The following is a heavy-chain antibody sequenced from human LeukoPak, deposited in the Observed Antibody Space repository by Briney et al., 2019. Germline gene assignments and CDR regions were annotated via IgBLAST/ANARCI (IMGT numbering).Heavy chain of an antibody. J-gene: IGHJ3*02. Sequence: PGGSLRLSCAASGFTFSSYGMHWVRQAPAKGLEWVAVIWYDGSKKYYADSVKGRFTISRDNYKNTLYLQMNSLRAEDTAVYYCAKSGDYGGSDDAFDIWGQRTMVTVSS. CDR2: IWYDGSKK. CDR3: AKSGDYGGSDDAFDI. D-gene: IGHD4/OR15-4a*01. V-gene: IGHV3-33*06. CDR1: GFTFSSYG.